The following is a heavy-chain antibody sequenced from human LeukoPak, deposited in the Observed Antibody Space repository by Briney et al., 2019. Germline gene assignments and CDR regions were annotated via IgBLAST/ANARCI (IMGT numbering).Heavy chain of an antibody. D-gene: IGHD6-6*01. Sequence: SQTLSLTCTVSGGSVRRGNYYWTWIRQPAGSGLEWIGRIYTNGTTDYNPSLRIRVTISVDASRNQFSLNLSSVTAADTAVYYCARWSGSVTARNYYYYMDVWGEGTTVTVSS. CDR3: ARWSGSVTARNYYYYMDV. V-gene: IGHV4-61*02. CDR1: GGSVRRGNYY. J-gene: IGHJ6*03. CDR2: IYTNGTT.